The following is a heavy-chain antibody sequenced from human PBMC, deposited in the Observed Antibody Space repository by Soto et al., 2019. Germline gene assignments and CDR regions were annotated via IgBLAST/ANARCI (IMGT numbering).Heavy chain of an antibody. V-gene: IGHV3-23*01. CDR1: GFTFSSYG. J-gene: IGHJ4*02. CDR2: ISGSGGNI. Sequence: EVQLLESGGGLVQPGGSPRLSCAASGFTFSSYGMSWVRQAPGKGLEWVSVISGSGGNIYYGDSVKGLFTISRDNYKNTLYLQMNSLRAEDTAVYYCAKLSVSSDLLLYVDYWGPGTLVTGSS. D-gene: IGHD3-9*01. CDR3: AKLSVSSDLLLYVDY.